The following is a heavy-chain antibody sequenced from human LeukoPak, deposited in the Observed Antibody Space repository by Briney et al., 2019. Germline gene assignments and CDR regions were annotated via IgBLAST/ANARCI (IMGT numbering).Heavy chain of an antibody. CDR3: ARDGARDYYYYYMDV. J-gene: IGHJ6*03. CDR2: IYYSGST. CDR1: GGSISSYY. V-gene: IGHV4-59*01. Sequence: KPSETLSLXCTVSGGSISSYYWSWIRQPPGKGLEWIGYIYYSGSTYYNPSLKSRVTISIDTSKNQFSLKLSSVTAADTAVYYCARDGARDYYYYYMDVWGKGTTVTVSS. D-gene: IGHD2-21*01.